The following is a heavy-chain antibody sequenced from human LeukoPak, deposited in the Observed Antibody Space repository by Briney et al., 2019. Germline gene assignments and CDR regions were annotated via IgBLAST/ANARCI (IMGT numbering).Heavy chain of an antibody. D-gene: IGHD3-10*01. J-gene: IGHJ4*01. V-gene: IGHV3-23*01. CDR2: ISGSRDNS. CDR1: GFTFKNSA. Sequence: PGGSLRLSCAASGFTFKNSAMSWVRQAPGRGLEWVSTISGSRDNSYYADSVKGRFTISRDFSQNTLYLEMNCLTADDTALYYCAKDLWFGGSAFDSWGQGTLVTVSS. CDR3: AKDLWFGGSAFDS.